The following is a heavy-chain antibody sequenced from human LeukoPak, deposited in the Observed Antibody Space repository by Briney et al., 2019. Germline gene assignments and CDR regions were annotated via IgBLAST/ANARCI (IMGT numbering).Heavy chain of an antibody. Sequence: GGSLRLSCAASGLTFSGHSMNWVRQAPGKGLEWVSHIRSSSRTTYYADSVKGRFTISRDDAKNSLYLQMNSLRGEDTAVYYCASWAGTTAGFSGPFDFWGQGTLVTVSS. CDR3: ASWAGTTAGFSGPFDF. CDR2: IRSSSRTT. CDR1: GLTFSGHS. V-gene: IGHV3-48*01. J-gene: IGHJ4*02. D-gene: IGHD6-25*01.